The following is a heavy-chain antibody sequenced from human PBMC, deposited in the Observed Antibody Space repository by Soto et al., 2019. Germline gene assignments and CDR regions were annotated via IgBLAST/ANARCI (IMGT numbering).Heavy chain of an antibody. CDR3: AKDNGRGYYYMDV. V-gene: IGHV3-23*01. Sequence: GGSLRLSCAASGFTFSSYAMSWVRQAPGKGLEWVSTLSGGGDSTYYADSAKGRFTISRDNSKNTLFLQMNSLRAEDTAIYYCAKDNGRGYYYMDVWGKGTTVTVSS. CDR2: LSGGGDST. J-gene: IGHJ6*03. CDR1: GFTFSSYA.